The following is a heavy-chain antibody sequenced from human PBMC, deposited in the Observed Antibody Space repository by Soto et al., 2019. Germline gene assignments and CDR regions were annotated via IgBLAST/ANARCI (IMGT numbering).Heavy chain of an antibody. J-gene: IGHJ3*02. Sequence: GGSLRLSCAASGFTFSSYSMNWVRQAPGKGLEWVSYISSSSSTIYYADSVKGRFTISRDNAKNSLHLQMNSLRAEDTAVYYCARPAPLLLWFGEPTRGDAFDIWGQGTMVTVSS. CDR3: ARPAPLLLWFGEPTRGDAFDI. D-gene: IGHD3-10*01. V-gene: IGHV3-48*01. CDR2: ISSSSSTI. CDR1: GFTFSSYS.